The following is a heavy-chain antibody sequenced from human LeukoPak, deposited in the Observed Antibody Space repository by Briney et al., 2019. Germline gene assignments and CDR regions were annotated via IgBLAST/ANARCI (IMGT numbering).Heavy chain of an antibody. CDR2: IYHSGST. V-gene: IGHV4-59*12. D-gene: IGHD4-17*01. CDR3: ARAHDYGDYADY. Sequence: SETLSLTCTLSGGSITTYYWSWIRQPPGKGLEWIGYIYHSGSTYYNPSLKSRVTISVDRSKNQFSLKLSSVTAADTAVYYCARAHDYGDYADYWGQGTLVTVSS. CDR1: GGSITTYY. J-gene: IGHJ4*02.